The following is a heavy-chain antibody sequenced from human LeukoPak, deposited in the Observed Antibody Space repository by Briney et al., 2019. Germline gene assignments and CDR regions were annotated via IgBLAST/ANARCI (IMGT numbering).Heavy chain of an antibody. CDR2: IHPDGRST. D-gene: IGHD3-16*01. CDR3: ARERFRGGEGAFDI. CDR1: GFTLSSYW. V-gene: IGHV3-74*01. Sequence: GGSLRLACAASGFTLSSYWMHWVRQVPGKGLVWVSRIHPDGRSTNYADSVKGRFTISRDNSKNTLYLQMNSLRAEDTAVYYCARERFRGGEGAFDIWGQGTMVTVSS. J-gene: IGHJ3*02.